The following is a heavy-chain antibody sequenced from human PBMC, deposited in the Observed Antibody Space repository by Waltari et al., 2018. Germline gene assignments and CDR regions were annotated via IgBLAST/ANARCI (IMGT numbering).Heavy chain of an antibody. J-gene: IGHJ6*03. CDR2: INHSGSN. CDR3: TRKGPLYYYYYMDV. Sequence: QVQLQQWGAGLLKPSETLSLTCAVYGGSFSGYYWSWIRQSPGKGLEWIGEINHSGSNNQNPSLKSRVTISVDMSKNQFSLKLSSLTAADTAVYYCTRKGPLYYYYYMDVWGRGTTVTVSS. CDR1: GGSFSGYY. V-gene: IGHV4-34*01.